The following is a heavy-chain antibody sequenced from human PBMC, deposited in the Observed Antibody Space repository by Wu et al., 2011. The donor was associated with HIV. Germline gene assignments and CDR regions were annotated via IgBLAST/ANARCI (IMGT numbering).Heavy chain of an antibody. CDR3: ARGSGLGSYFDY. CDR1: GYSFTSYY. D-gene: IGHD3-10*01. CDR2: INPSGGST. Sequence: QVQLVQSGAEVKKPGASVKVSCKASGYSFTSYYMHWVRQAPGQGPEWMGIINPSGGSTNYAQRFQGRVTLTRDTSTRTVYMELTSLRSEDTAVYYCARGSGLGSYFDYWGQGTLLPRLL. J-gene: IGHJ4*02. V-gene: IGHV1-46*01.